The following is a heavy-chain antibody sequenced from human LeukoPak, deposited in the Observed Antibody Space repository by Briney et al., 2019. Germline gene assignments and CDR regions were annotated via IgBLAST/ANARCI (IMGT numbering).Heavy chain of an antibody. CDR3: AKDREDSYFDY. V-gene: IGHV3-7*03. CDR2: IKQDGSEK. J-gene: IGHJ4*02. Sequence: GGSLRLSCAASGFTFSSYWMSWVRQAPGKGLEWVANIKQDGSEKYYVDSVKGRFTISRDNGKNSLYLQMNSLRTEDTALYYCAKDREDSYFDYWGQGTLVTVSS. CDR1: GFTFSSYW. D-gene: IGHD2-15*01.